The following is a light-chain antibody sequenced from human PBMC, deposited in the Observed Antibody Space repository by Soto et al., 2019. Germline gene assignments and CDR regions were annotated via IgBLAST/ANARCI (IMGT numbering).Light chain of an antibody. V-gene: IGLV3-25*03. CDR3: QSADSSGTYVV. CDR1: ALPKLY. Sequence: SSELTQPPSVSVSPGQTARITCSGDALPKLYTYWYQQKPGQAPVLVIYKDSERPSGTPERFSGSKSGTTVTLTISGGQAEDEADYYCQSADSSGTYVVFGGGTKLTVL. CDR2: KDS. J-gene: IGLJ2*01.